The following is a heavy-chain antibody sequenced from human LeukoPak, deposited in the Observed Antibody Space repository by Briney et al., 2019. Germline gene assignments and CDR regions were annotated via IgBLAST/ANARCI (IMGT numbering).Heavy chain of an antibody. CDR1: GSTFSSYS. CDR2: ISSSSSTI. CDR3: VKGQLITLDAFDI. J-gene: IGHJ3*02. Sequence: PGGSLRLFCAASGSTFSSYSMNWVRQAPGKGLEWVSHISSSSSTIYYADSVEGRFTISRDNSKNTLYLQMNSLRAEDAAVYYCVKGQLITLDAFDIWGQGTMVTVSS. D-gene: IGHD3-22*01. V-gene: IGHV3-48*01.